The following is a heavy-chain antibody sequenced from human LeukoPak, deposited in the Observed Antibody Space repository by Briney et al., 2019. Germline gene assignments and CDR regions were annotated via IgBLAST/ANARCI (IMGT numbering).Heavy chain of an antibody. Sequence: SETLSLTCAVYGGSFSGYYWSWIRQPPGKGLEWIGEINHSGSTNYNPSLKSRVTISVDTSKNQFSLKLSSVTAADTAVYYCARWNYGSGSYIDYWGQGTLVTVSS. CDR1: GGSFSGYY. D-gene: IGHD3-10*01. CDR3: ARWNYGSGSYIDY. CDR2: INHSGST. J-gene: IGHJ4*02. V-gene: IGHV4-34*01.